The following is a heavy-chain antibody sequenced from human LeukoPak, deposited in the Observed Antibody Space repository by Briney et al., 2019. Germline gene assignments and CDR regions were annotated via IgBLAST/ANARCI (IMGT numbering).Heavy chain of an antibody. V-gene: IGHV1-46*01. CDR3: ARSDDSHGSDY. Sequence: ASVKVSCKASGYTFTSYYMHWVRQALGQGLEWMGIINPSGGGTSYAQKFQGRVTMTRDTSTSTVYMELSSLISGDTALYYCARSDDSHGSDYWGQGTLVTVSS. D-gene: IGHD3-10*01. CDR2: INPSGGGT. CDR1: GYTFTSYY. J-gene: IGHJ4*02.